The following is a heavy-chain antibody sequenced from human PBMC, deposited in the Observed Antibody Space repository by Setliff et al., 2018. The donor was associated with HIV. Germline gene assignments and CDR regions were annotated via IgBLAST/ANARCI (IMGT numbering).Heavy chain of an antibody. D-gene: IGHD3-10*01. CDR1: GGSISSGTYF. J-gene: IGHJ4*02. CDR2: IHTSGNA. V-gene: IGHV4-61*09. CDR3: ARVRGVRSYVDS. Sequence: PSETLSLTCTVSGGSISSGTYFWSWIRQPAGKGLEWIGHIHTSGNANYNHSLTSRVTISVDTSKNHFSLKLTSVTAADTAVYFCARVRGVRSYVDSWGQGTPVTVSS.